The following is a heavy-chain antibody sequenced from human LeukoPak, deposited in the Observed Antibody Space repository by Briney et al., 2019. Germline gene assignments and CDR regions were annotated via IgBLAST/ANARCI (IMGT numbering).Heavy chain of an antibody. D-gene: IGHD4-11*01. J-gene: IGHJ4*02. CDR2: MNPNSGNT. CDR3: AKEVTGPFDY. V-gene: IGHV1-8*02. Sequence: ASVKVSCKASGYTFTAYYIHWVRQATGQGLEWMGWMNPNSGNTGYAQKFQGRVTMTRNTSISTAYMELSSLRAEDTAVYYCAKEVTGPFDYWGQGTLVTVSS. CDR1: GYTFTAYY.